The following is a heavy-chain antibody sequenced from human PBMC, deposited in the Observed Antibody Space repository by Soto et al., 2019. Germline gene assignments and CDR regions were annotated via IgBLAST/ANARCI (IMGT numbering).Heavy chain of an antibody. V-gene: IGHV1-18*01. Sequence: ASVKVSCKVSGYRFTTPGMNWGRQAPGQGLEWVGWFNPDNQNTNYAQKFQDRVSLTTDSSTNTAYMELRDLRSDDTAVYYCARVRFGDPFDFWGQGSLVTVPQ. J-gene: IGHJ4*02. CDR1: GYRFTTPG. CDR2: FNPDNQNT. D-gene: IGHD3-16*01. CDR3: ARVRFGDPFDF.